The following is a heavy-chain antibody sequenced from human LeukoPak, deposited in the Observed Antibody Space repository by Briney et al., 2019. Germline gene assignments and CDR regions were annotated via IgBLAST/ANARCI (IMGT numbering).Heavy chain of an antibody. D-gene: IGHD6-19*01. Sequence: GSLRLSCAASGFTFSSYAMHWVRQAPGKGLEWVAVISYDGSNKYYADSVKGRFTISRDNSKNTLYLQMNSLRAEDTAVYYCARAGSSGYWYYFDYWGQGTLVTVSS. CDR3: ARAGSSGYWYYFDY. CDR2: ISYDGSNK. CDR1: GFTFSSYA. J-gene: IGHJ4*02. V-gene: IGHV3-30-3*01.